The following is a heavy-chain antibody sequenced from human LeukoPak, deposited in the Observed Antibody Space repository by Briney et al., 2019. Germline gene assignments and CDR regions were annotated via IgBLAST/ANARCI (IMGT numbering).Heavy chain of an antibody. Sequence: ASVKVSCKASGYTFTSNYIHWVRQAPGQGLEWMGMIYPRDGSTSYAQKFQGRVTVTRDTSTSTVHMELSGLRSEDTAVYYCAKDNSPRLLPVAAAGYFDYWGQGTLVTVSS. CDR2: IYPRDGST. J-gene: IGHJ4*02. D-gene: IGHD6-13*01. V-gene: IGHV1-46*01. CDR1: GYTFTSNY. CDR3: AKDNSPRLLPVAAAGYFDY.